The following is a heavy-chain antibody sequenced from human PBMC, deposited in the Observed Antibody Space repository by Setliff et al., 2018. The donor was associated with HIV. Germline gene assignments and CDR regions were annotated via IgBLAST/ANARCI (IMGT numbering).Heavy chain of an antibody. J-gene: IGHJ6*03. CDR1: GDSISSSNW. V-gene: IGHV4-4*02. CDR2: IHNSGST. CDR3: ARRGGGTHYNYYMDV. Sequence: PSETLSLTCAVSGDSISSSNWWSWVRQPPGKGLEWIADIHNSGSTYYNPSLKSRVAMSVDASKTQFSLNLTSVTAADTAVYYCARRGGGTHYNYYMDVWGKGTTVTVSS. D-gene: IGHD2-15*01.